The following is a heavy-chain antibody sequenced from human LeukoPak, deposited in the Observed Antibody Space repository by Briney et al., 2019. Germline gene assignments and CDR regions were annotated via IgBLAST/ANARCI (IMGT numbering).Heavy chain of an antibody. V-gene: IGHV3-23*01. Sequence: PGGSLRLSCAASGFTFSSHAMSWVRQAPGKGLEWGSAIIGSGGRTYYADSVKGRFTISRDNSKNTLYLQMNSLRAEDTAVYYCAKVMTRSMVRGVPPSDYWGQGTLVTVSS. CDR1: GFTFSSHA. CDR2: IIGSGGRT. CDR3: AKVMTRSMVRGVPPSDY. D-gene: IGHD3-10*01. J-gene: IGHJ4*02.